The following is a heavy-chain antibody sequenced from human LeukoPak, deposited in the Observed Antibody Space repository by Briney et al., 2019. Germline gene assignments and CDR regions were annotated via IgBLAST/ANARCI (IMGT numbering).Heavy chain of an antibody. Sequence: PGGSLRLSCVASGFTFSNYAMSWARQAPGKGLEWIAALNGGRTFFQDSVRDRFTISRDNSKNTLYLQLNSLRGDDTAVYCVKEVTGYGYFDYWGRGTLVTVSS. CDR2: LNGGRT. J-gene: IGHJ4*02. CDR1: GFTFSNYA. CDR3: VKEVTGYGYFDY. V-gene: IGHV3-23*01. D-gene: IGHD2-2*03.